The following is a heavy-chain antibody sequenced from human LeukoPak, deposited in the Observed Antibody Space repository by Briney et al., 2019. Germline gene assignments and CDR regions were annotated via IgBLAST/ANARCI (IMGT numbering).Heavy chain of an antibody. J-gene: IGHJ4*02. Sequence: GASVKVSCKASGYTSTSYDINWVRQATGQGLEWMGWMNPNSGNTGYAQKFQGRVTMTRNTSISTAYMELSSLRSDDTAVYYCARVPHCSGGSCYGHFDYWGQGTLVTVSS. CDR2: MNPNSGNT. CDR3: ARVPHCSGGSCYGHFDY. D-gene: IGHD2-15*01. CDR1: GYTSTSYD. V-gene: IGHV1-8*01.